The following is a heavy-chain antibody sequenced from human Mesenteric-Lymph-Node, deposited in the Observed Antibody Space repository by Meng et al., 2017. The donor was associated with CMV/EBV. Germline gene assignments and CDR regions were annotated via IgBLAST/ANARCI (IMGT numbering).Heavy chain of an antibody. CDR1: GFTFSSYA. D-gene: IGHD6-13*01. CDR2: ISGSGSTT. Sequence: GESLKISCAASGFTFSSYAMHWVRQAPGKGLEWVSAISGSGSTTNDADSVKGRFTISRDNSKNTLFLQMNSLRAEDTAVYYCARLPGYSYTWPIFDYWGQGTLVTVSS. CDR3: ARLPGYSYTWPIFDY. J-gene: IGHJ4*02. V-gene: IGHV3-23*01.